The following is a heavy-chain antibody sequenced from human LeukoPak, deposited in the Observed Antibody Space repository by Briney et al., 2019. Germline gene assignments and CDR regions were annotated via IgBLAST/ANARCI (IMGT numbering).Heavy chain of an antibody. D-gene: IGHD2-15*01. CDR3: ARVMGYCSGGSCAFDP. J-gene: IGHJ5*02. CDR2: INHSGST. Sequence: SETLSLTCAVYGGSFSGYYWSWIRQPPGKGLEWIGEINHSGSTNYNPSLKSRVTISVDTSKNQFSLKLSSVTAADTAVYYCARVMGYCSGGSCAFDPWGQGTLVTVSS. V-gene: IGHV4-34*01. CDR1: GGSFSGYY.